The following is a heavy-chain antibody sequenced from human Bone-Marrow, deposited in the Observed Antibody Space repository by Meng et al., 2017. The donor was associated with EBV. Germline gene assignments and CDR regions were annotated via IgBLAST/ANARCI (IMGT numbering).Heavy chain of an antibody. D-gene: IGHD3-10*01. CDR2: ISPIFGTA. V-gene: IGHV1-69*01. CDR1: GGNFSSYA. CDR3: ARGAVRGVIHWFDP. J-gene: IGHJ5*02. Sequence: QGEVSLSGAEVKKPGSSVKFPCKASGGNFSSYAISWGRQAPGQGLEWMGGISPIFGTANYAQKFQCRVTITADESTSTAYMELSSLRSEDTAVYYCARGAVRGVIHWFDPWGQGTLVTVSS.